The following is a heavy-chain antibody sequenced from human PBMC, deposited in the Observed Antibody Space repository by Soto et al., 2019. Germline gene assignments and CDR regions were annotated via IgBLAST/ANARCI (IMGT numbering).Heavy chain of an antibody. D-gene: IGHD5-12*01. J-gene: IGHJ6*02. CDR1: GFTFSSYS. V-gene: IGHV3-48*01. CDR2: ISSSSSTI. CDR3: ARADSGYAHGYYYYGMDV. Sequence: EVQLVESGGGLVQPGGSLGLSCAASGFTFSSYSMNWVRQAPGKGLEWVSYISSSSSTIYYADSVKGRFTISRDNAKNSLYLQMNSLRAEDTAVYYCARADSGYAHGYYYYGMDVWGQGTTVTVSS.